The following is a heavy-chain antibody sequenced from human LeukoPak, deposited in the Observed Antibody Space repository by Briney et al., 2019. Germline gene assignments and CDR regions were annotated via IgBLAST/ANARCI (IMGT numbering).Heavy chain of an antibody. CDR2: INPNSGGT. J-gene: IGHJ4*02. CDR1: GYTFTGYY. CDR3: ARVGGEYYDSSGYDY. V-gene: IGHV1-2*02. D-gene: IGHD3-22*01. Sequence: ASVKVSCRASGYTFTGYYMHWVRQAPGQGLEWMGWINPNSGGTNYAQKFQGRVTMTRDTSISTAYMELSRLRSDDTAVYYCARVGGEYYDSSGYDYWGQGTLVTVSS.